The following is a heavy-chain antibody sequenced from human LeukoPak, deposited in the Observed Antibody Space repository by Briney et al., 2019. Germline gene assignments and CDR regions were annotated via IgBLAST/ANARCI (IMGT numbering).Heavy chain of an antibody. J-gene: IGHJ4*02. CDR1: GFTFSSYS. Sequence: GGSLRLSCAASGFTFSSYSANWVRQAPGKGLEWVSSISSSSSYIYYADSVKGRFTISRDNAKNSLYLQMNSLRAEDTAVYYCARDRQIVATTNYFDYWGQGTLVTVSS. CDR3: ARDRQIVATTNYFDY. V-gene: IGHV3-21*01. CDR2: ISSSSSYI. D-gene: IGHD5-12*01.